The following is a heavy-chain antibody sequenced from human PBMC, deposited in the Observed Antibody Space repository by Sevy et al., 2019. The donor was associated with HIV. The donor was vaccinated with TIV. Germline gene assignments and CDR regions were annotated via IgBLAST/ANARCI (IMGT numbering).Heavy chain of an antibody. Sequence: GGSLRLSCAASGFTFNTYAMHWVRQAPGKGLEWVAVISYDGNNKYHADSVKGRFTLSRDNSKNTLYLQMNSLRVEDTAVYYGVRDGGYGISWDRGGYWGQGTLVTVSS. V-gene: IGHV3-30-3*01. CDR2: ISYDGNNK. CDR1: GFTFNTYA. J-gene: IGHJ4*02. CDR3: VRDGGYGISWDRGGY. D-gene: IGHD6-13*01.